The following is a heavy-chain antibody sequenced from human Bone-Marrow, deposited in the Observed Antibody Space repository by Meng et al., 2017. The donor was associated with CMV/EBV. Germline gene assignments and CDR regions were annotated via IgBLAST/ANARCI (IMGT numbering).Heavy chain of an antibody. Sequence: SQTLSLTCAISGDSVSSNSAAWNWIRQSPSRGLEWLGRTYYRSKWYNDYAVSVKSRITINPDTSKNQFSLQLNSVTPEDTAVYYCAREAAYSSSWLYWYLDLWGRGTLVTVSS. CDR3: AREAAYSSSWLYWYLDL. J-gene: IGHJ2*01. V-gene: IGHV6-1*01. D-gene: IGHD6-13*01. CDR1: GDSVSSNSAA. CDR2: TYYRSKWYN.